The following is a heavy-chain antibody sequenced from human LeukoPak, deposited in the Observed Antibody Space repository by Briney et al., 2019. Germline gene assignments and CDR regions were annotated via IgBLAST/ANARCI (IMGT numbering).Heavy chain of an antibody. Sequence: GASVKVSCKASGYTFTGYYMHWVRQAPGQGLEWMGWINPNSGGTNYAQKFQGRVTMTRDTSISTAYMELSRLRSDDTDVYYCANGLIDSSGYYLDWGQGTLVTVSS. CDR1: GYTFTGYY. J-gene: IGHJ4*02. CDR2: INPNSGGT. CDR3: ANGLIDSSGYYLD. D-gene: IGHD3-22*01. V-gene: IGHV1-2*02.